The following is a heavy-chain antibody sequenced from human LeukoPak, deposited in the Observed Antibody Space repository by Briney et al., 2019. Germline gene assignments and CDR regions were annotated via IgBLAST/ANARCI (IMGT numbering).Heavy chain of an antibody. D-gene: IGHD6-19*01. CDR3: ARDTAGNYFDY. CDR1: GGSISSYY. CDR2: IYYSGST. J-gene: IGHJ4*02. V-gene: IGHV4-59*01. Sequence: SETLSLTCTVSGGSISSYYWSWIRQPSGKGLEWIGYIYYSGSTNYNPSLKSRVTISVDTSKNQFSLKLSSVTAADTAVYYCARDTAGNYFDYWGQGTLVTVSS.